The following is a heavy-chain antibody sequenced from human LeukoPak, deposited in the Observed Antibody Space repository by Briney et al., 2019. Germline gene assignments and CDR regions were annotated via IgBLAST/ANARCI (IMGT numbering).Heavy chain of an antibody. CDR3: VSQRVHGFDY. CDR2: ISYDGSNK. J-gene: IGHJ4*02. D-gene: IGHD6-25*01. CDR1: GFTFSSYG. Sequence: GRSLRLSCAASGFTFSSYGMHWVRQAPGKGLEWVALISYDGSNKYYADSVKGRFTISRDNSTNKLHLQMNSLRAADTDVYYCVSQRVHGFDYGGQGTRVTVSS. V-gene: IGHV3-30*03.